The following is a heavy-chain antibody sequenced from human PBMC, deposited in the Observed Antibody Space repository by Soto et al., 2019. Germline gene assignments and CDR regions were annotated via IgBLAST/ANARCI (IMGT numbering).Heavy chain of an antibody. CDR1: GGSISSGGYY. D-gene: IGHD1-7*01. CDR2: IYYSGST. CDR3: ARVVRYNWNYGLGAWFDP. J-gene: IGHJ5*02. Sequence: PSETLSLTCTVSGGSISSGGYYWSWIRQHPGKGLEWIGYIYYSGSTYYNPSLKSRVTISVDTSKNQFSLKLSSVTAADTAVHYCARVVRYNWNYGLGAWFDPWGQGTLVTVSS. V-gene: IGHV4-31*03.